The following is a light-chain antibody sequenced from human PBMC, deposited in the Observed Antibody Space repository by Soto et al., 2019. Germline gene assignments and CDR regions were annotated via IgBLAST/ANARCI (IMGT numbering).Light chain of an antibody. J-gene: IGKJ4*01. CDR2: AAS. V-gene: IGKV1-39*01. Sequence: DIHITQSPSSLSASLGDRVTITCRTSQNISTNLNWYQQKPGKAPNLLIYAASTLQSGVPSRFSGRGSGTDFTLTVSSLQPEDFATYYCQQSYNTPLTFGGGTKVDIK. CDR3: QQSYNTPLT. CDR1: QNISTN.